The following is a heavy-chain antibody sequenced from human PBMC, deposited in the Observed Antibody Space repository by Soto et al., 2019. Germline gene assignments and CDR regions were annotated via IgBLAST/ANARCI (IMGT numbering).Heavy chain of an antibody. D-gene: IGHD6-13*01. J-gene: IGHJ6*02. CDR3: ARTSAAGIYYYGMDV. Sequence: GESLKISCKGSGYSFTSYWIGWVRQMPGKGLEWMGIIYPGDSDTRYSPSFQGQVTISADKSISTAYLQWSSLKASDTAMYYCARTSAAGIYYYGMDVWGQGTTVTVSS. CDR2: IYPGDSDT. V-gene: IGHV5-51*01. CDR1: GYSFTSYW.